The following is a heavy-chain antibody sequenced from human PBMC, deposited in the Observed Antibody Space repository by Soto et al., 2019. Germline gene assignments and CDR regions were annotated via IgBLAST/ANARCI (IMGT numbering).Heavy chain of an antibody. CDR1: GYTFTSYA. CDR3: ARDSYSNYGSIDY. CDR2: INAGNGNT. Sequence: ASVKVSCKASGYTFTSYAMHWVRQAPGQRLEWMGWINAGNGNTKYSQKFQGRVTITRDTSASTAYMELRSLRSEDTAVYYCARDSYSNYGSIDYWGQGTLVTVSS. J-gene: IGHJ4*02. D-gene: IGHD4-4*01. V-gene: IGHV1-3*01.